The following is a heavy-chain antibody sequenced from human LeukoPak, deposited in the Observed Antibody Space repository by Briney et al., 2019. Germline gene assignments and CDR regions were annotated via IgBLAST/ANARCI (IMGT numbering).Heavy chain of an antibody. D-gene: IGHD3-10*01. J-gene: IGHJ4*02. CDR2: ISYDGSNK. CDR1: RLTFSRYG. V-gene: IGHV3-30*03. Sequence: PGGSLTLSCAASRLTFSRYGLHWVRQAPAKGLEGVAIISYDGSNKYYAHSVKGRFTISRDNSKKTLYLQINRLPPSRPALYLFAPRPSGSSPLFYCGEGALVTVSS. CDR3: APRPSGSSPLFY.